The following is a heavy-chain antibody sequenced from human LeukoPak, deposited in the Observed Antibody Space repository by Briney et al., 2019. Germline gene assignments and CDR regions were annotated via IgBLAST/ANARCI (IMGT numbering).Heavy chain of an antibody. CDR2: IYYSGST. J-gene: IGHJ4*02. CDR1: GGSISSYY. Sequence: SETLSLTCTVSGGSISSYYWSWIRQPPGKGLEWIGYIYYSGSTNYNPSLKSRVTISVDTSKNQFSLKLSSVTAADTAVYYCATAREGPYYFDYWGQGTLVTVSS. CDR3: ATAREGPYYFDY. D-gene: IGHD1-26*01. V-gene: IGHV4-59*01.